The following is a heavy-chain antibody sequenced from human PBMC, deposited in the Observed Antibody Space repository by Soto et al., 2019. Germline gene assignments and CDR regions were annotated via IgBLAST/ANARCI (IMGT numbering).Heavy chain of an antibody. J-gene: IGHJ4*02. V-gene: IGHV3-21*05. D-gene: IGHD3-10*01. Sequence: GGSLRLSCAASGFTFSSYSMNWVRQAPGKGLEWVSYISTSSGYIHYADSVKGRFTISRDNAKNSLYLQMNSLRVEDTAVYYCAREWFGELDWGQGTLVTVSS. CDR3: AREWFGELD. CDR1: GFTFSSYS. CDR2: ISTSSGYI.